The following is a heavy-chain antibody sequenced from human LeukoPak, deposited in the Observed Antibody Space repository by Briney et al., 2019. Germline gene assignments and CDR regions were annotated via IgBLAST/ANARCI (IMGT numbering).Heavy chain of an antibody. CDR2: IYYSGST. J-gene: IGHJ5*02. D-gene: IGHD3-10*01. V-gene: IGHV4-59*01. Sequence: PSETLSLTCTVSGGSISSYYWSWIRQPPGEGLEWIGYIYYSGSTNYNPSLKSRVTISVDTSKNQFSLKLSSVTAADTAVYYCARLSSGSNNWFDPWGQGTLVTVSS. CDR1: GGSISSYY. CDR3: ARLSSGSNNWFDP.